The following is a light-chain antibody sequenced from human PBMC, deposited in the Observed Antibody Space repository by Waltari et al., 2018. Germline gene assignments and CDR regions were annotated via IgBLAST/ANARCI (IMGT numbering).Light chain of an antibody. CDR2: AAS. Sequence: DIQMTQSPSSLSASVGDRVTLTCRASQSISSYLNWYQQKPGKAPKLPIYAASSLQSGVPSRFSGSGSGTDFTLTISSLQPEDFATYYCQQSYSTLSLTFGGGTKVEIK. CDR3: QQSYSTLSLT. J-gene: IGKJ4*01. V-gene: IGKV1-39*01. CDR1: QSISSY.